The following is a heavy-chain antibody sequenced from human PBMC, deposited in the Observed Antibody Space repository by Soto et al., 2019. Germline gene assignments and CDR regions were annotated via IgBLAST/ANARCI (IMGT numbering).Heavy chain of an antibody. CDR2: IIPMFDTP. CDR1: GGTFSSDS. Sequence: QVQLVQSGAEVKKPGSSVKVSCKASGGTFSSDSFSWVRQAPGQGLEWMGGIIPMFDTPIYAQKFQASVTITADEATSTAYMQLSSLRSGYTAVYYCARSGGLDRDFNYWGQGSLVTVSS. D-gene: IGHD2-15*01. J-gene: IGHJ4*02. CDR3: ARSGGLDRDFNY. V-gene: IGHV1-69*12.